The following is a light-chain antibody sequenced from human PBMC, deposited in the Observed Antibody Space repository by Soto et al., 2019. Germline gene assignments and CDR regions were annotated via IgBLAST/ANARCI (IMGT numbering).Light chain of an antibody. CDR2: DVS. CDR1: QSVSSN. V-gene: IGKV3-15*01. J-gene: IGKJ1*01. CDR3: QQYNNWPPGT. Sequence: EIVMTQSPATLSVSPGEGATLSCRASQSVSSNLAWYQQKPGQAPRLLLYDVSTRATGVPARFSGGGSGTEFTLTISSLQSEDFAVYYCQQYNNWPPGTFGQGTKVDIK.